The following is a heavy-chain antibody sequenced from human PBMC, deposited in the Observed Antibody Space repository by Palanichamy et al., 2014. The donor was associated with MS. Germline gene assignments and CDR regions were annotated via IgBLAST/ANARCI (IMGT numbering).Heavy chain of an antibody. V-gene: IGHV3-48*04. CDR3: ARVREPTLTTWYFDL. D-gene: IGHD4-17*01. CDR2: ITGTYSPI. CDR1: GFTFSPYS. Sequence: QLVESGGGLIQPGGSLRLSCAASGFTFSPYSIIWVRQAPGKGLEWISYITGTYSPIYYSDSVKGRFTISRDNAKNSLYLQMNSLRAEDTAVYYCARVREPTLTTWYFDLWGRGTLVTVSS. J-gene: IGHJ2*01.